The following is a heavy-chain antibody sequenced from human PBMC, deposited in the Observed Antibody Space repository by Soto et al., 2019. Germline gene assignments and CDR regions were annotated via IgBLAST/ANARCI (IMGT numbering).Heavy chain of an antibody. Sequence: EVQLVESGGGWVQPGRSLRLSCVGSGFTFDGFAMHWVRQAPGKGLEWVSGISWNSISMGYADSVKGRFTISRDNAKSSLYLRLNSLRTEDTAVYYCARDLGQLALGYWGQGTLVTVSS. CDR2: ISWNSISM. J-gene: IGHJ4*02. CDR3: ARDLGQLALGY. CDR1: GFTFDGFA. V-gene: IGHV3-9*01. D-gene: IGHD6-6*01.